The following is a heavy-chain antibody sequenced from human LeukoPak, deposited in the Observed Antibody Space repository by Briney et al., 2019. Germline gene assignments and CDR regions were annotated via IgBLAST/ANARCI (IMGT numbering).Heavy chain of an antibody. Sequence: PSETLSLTCAVYGGSFSGYYWSWIRQPPGKGLEWIGEINHSGSTNYNPSLKSRVTISVDTSKNQFSLKLSSVTAADTAVYYCARVYSYGYGFDYWGQGTLVIVSS. CDR1: GGSFSGYY. CDR3: ARVYSYGYGFDY. J-gene: IGHJ4*02. V-gene: IGHV4-34*01. D-gene: IGHD5-18*01. CDR2: INHSGST.